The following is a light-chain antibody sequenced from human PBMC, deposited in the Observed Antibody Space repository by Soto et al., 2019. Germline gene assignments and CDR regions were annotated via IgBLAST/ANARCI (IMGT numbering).Light chain of an antibody. CDR2: DAS. V-gene: IGKV3-15*01. CDR3: QQYGSSGT. J-gene: IGKJ1*01. CDR1: QSVRSS. Sequence: EIVMTQSPGTLSVSPVERATLFCRASQSVRSSLAWYQQKPGQAPRLFIYDASTRATGIPARFTGSGSGTEFTLTISSLQSEDFAVYYCQQYGSSGTFGQGTKVDIK.